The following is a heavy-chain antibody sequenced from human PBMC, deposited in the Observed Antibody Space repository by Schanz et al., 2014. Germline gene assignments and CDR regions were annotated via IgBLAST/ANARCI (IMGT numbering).Heavy chain of an antibody. CDR2: IRGSGGST. D-gene: IGHD6-6*01. Sequence: DVQLLESGGGLVQPGGSLRLSCAASAFALNNYDMTWVRQAPGKGLEWVSCIRGSGGSTLYADSVQGRFTISRDDSKNMLYLQMNSLRAEDTAVYYCAKVWNDDRIAGRPGWSDGMDVWGQGTTVTVSS. CDR1: AFALNNYD. J-gene: IGHJ6*02. V-gene: IGHV3-23*01. CDR3: AKVWNDDRIAGRPGWSDGMDV.